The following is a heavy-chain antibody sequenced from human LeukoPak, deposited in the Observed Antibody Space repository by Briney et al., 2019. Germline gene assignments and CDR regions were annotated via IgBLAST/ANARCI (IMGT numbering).Heavy chain of an antibody. CDR2: IYPGDSDT. D-gene: IGHD6-13*01. J-gene: IGHJ3*01. CDR1: GYSFTNYW. Sequence: GESLKISCTGSGYSFTNYWIGWVRQMPGKGLEWMGIIYPGDSDTRYSPSFQGQVTISADKSISTAYLQWSSLKASDTAIYYCARPSDSNTWSRGTFDLWGQGTMVTVFS. CDR3: ARPSDSNTWSRGTFDL. V-gene: IGHV5-51*01.